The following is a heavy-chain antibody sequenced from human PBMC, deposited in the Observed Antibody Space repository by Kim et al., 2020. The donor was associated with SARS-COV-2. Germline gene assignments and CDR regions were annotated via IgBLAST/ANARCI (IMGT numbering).Heavy chain of an antibody. J-gene: IGHJ5*02. CDR3: ARGPVDGFNLEGVLWFDT. Sequence: SVKVSCKASGGTFSSSAFNWVRHAPGQGLEWMGGIIPFFGTPNYAQKFQGRITITADGSTTTAYMELSSLRSEDTAVYFCARGPVDGFNLEGVLWFDTWGQGTLVSVSS. CDR1: GGTFSSSA. D-gene: IGHD3-10*01. V-gene: IGHV1-69*13. CDR2: IIPFFGTP.